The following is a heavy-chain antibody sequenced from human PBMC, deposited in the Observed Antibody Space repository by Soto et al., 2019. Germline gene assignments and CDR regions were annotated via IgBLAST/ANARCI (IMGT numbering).Heavy chain of an antibody. CDR1: GFTFRSYW. Sequence: EVQLVESGGGLVQPGGSLRLSCAASGFTFRSYWVNWVRQAPGKGLQWVANINQDGSEKYYVDSVKGRFTISRDNAKNSLYLQMNSLRAEDTAVYYCASGSTYEFWSGYIYYGMDVWGQGTTVTVSS. CDR2: INQDGSEK. V-gene: IGHV3-7*03. CDR3: ASGSTYEFWSGYIYYGMDV. D-gene: IGHD3-3*01. J-gene: IGHJ6*02.